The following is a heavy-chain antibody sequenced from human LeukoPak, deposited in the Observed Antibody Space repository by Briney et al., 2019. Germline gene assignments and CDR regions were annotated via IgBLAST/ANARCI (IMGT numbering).Heavy chain of an antibody. J-gene: IGHJ4*02. V-gene: IGHV4-4*07. Sequence: PSETLSLTCTVSGGSISSYYWSWIRQPAGKGLEWIGRIYTSGSTNYNPSLKSRVTMSVDTSKNQFSLKLNSVTAAGTAVYYCARAPIGYCSSTSCLYLDYWGQGTLVTVSS. CDR3: ARAPIGYCSSTSCLYLDY. CDR1: GGSISSYY. D-gene: IGHD2-2*01. CDR2: IYTSGST.